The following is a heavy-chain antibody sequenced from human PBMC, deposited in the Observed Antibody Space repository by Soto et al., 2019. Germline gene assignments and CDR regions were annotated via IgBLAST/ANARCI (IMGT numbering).Heavy chain of an antibody. J-gene: IGHJ4*02. CDR2: IYYSWNT. Sequence: PSETLSLTCTVSGGSIGSSSYYWGWIRQSPGKGLEWIGNIYYSWNTFYNPSLQSRVAISVDTSKNQFYLHLSSVTAADTAIFYCASIAAPGTTHFDFWGQGTLVTVSS. CDR3: ASIAAPGTTHFDF. CDR1: GGSIGSSSYY. V-gene: IGHV4-39*01. D-gene: IGHD6-13*01.